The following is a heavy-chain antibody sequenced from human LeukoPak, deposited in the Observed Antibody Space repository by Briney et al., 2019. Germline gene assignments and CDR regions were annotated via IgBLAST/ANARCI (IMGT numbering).Heavy chain of an antibody. J-gene: IGHJ4*02. D-gene: IGHD3-16*01. CDR1: GFTFSTYD. CDR2: IRYDGNSE. V-gene: IGHV3-30*02. CDR3: AKDLTYSSQGGSDS. Sequence: GGSLRLSCTASGFTFSTYDMHWVRQAPGKGLQWVTFIRYDGNSESYADSVKGRFIISRDNSNNTLYLQMNRLRAEDTALYFCAKDLTYSSQGGSDSWGQGTLVTVSS.